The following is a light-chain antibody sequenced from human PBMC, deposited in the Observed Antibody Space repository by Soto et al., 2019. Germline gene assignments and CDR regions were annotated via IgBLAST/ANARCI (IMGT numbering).Light chain of an antibody. CDR3: QQYGSSHT. Sequence: EIVLTQSPGTLSLSPGERATLSCRASQSVSSNYITWYQQKPGQAPRRLIFGASTRATGIPDRFSGSGAGAYFNLTISRLEPADFGVYYCQQYGSSHTFGQGTRLENK. J-gene: IGKJ5*01. V-gene: IGKV3-20*01. CDR1: QSVSSNY. CDR2: GAS.